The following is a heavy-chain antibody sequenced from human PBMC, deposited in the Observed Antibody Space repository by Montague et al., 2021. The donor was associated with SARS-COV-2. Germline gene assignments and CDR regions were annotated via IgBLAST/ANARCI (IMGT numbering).Heavy chain of an antibody. CDR1: GFTFSSYA. J-gene: IGHJ4*02. CDR3: ARDLAVLAATPFDY. V-gene: IGHV3-30*04. Sequence: SLRLSCAASGFTFSSYAMHWVRQAPGKGLEWVAVISYDGSNKYYADSVKGRFTISRDNSKNTLYLQMNSLRAEDTAVYYCARDLAVLAATPFDYWGQGTLVTVSS. CDR2: ISYDGSNK. D-gene: IGHD2-15*01.